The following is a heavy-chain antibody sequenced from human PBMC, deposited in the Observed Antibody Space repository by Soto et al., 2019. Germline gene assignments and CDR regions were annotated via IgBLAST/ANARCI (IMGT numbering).Heavy chain of an antibody. V-gene: IGHV1-69*01. CDR3: ARAPSQLLWFGELFWFDP. CDR2: IIPIFGTA. Sequence: QVQQVQSGAEVKKPGSSVKVSCKASGGTFSSYAISWVRQAPGQGLEWMGGIIPIFGTANYAQKFQGRVTITADESTSTAYMELSSLRSEDTAVYYCARAPSQLLWFGELFWFDPWGQGTLVTVSS. D-gene: IGHD3-10*01. CDR1: GGTFSSYA. J-gene: IGHJ5*02.